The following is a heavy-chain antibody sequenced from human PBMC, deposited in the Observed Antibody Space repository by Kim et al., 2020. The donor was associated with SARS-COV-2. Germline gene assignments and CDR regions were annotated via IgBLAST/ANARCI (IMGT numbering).Heavy chain of an antibody. CDR3: AKGGYGSGSYYISDY. J-gene: IGHJ4*01. V-gene: IGHV3-33*06. CDR2: IWYDGSNT. D-gene: IGHD3-10*01. Sequence: GGSLRLSCAASEFTFSSYGMHWVRQAPGKGLEWVALIWYDGSNTYYADSVKGRFTMSRDNPKNTLYLQMNSLRAEDTAVYYCAKGGYGSGSYYISDYWG. CDR1: EFTFSSYG.